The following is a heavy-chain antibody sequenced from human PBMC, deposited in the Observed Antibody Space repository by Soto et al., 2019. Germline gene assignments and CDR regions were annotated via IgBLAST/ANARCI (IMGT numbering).Heavy chain of an antibody. V-gene: IGHV1-69*01. CDR1: GGTFSTSG. J-gene: IGHJ4*02. CDR3: ARERRGSYCSSTSCFFDY. Sequence: QVQLVQSGAEVKKPRSSVKVSCKASGGTFSTSGINWVRQAPGQGLEWMGGIIPIFGTANYAQKFQGRVTITADESTSTAYMELSSLKSEHTAVYFCARERRGSYCSSTSCFFDYWGQGTLVTVSS. CDR2: IIPIFGTA. D-gene: IGHD2-2*01.